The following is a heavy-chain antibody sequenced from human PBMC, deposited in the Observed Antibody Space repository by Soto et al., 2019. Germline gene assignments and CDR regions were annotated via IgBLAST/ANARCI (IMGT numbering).Heavy chain of an antibody. CDR3: AGYGSGSYKFYYYYMDF. V-gene: IGHV1-69*02. CDR1: RGRLKSYT. CDR2: IIPILGIA. D-gene: IGHD3-10*01. Sequence: SKAPRGRLKSYTISSLRQPHGQGLEWMGRIIPILGIANYAQKFQGRVTITADKSTSTAYMELSSLRSEDTAVYFCAGYGSGSYKFYYYYMDFCGKGITVSVFS. J-gene: IGHJ6*03.